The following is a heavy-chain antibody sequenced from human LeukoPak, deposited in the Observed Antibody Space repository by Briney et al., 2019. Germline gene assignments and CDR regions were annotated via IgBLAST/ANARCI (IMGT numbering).Heavy chain of an antibody. Sequence: GRSLRLSRAASGFTFEDYAMHCVRQAPGRGLEWVSGISWNSGSIGYADSVKGRFTISRDNAKNSLYLQMNSLRAEDTALYYCAKEHSSGWSYFDYWGQGTLVTVSS. CDR3: AKEHSSGWSYFDY. D-gene: IGHD6-19*01. J-gene: IGHJ4*02. CDR2: ISWNSGSI. CDR1: GFTFEDYA. V-gene: IGHV3-9*01.